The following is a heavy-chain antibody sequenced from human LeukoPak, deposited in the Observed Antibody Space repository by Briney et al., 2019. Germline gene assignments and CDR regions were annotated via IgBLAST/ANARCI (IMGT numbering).Heavy chain of an antibody. CDR3: AKGAYYYGSGSYCFDL. Sequence: PGGSLRLSCAASGFTFSSYWMHWVRQAPGKGLVWVSRINGDGSITTYADSVKGRFTISRDNSKNTLYLQMSSLRAEDTAVYYCAKGAYYYGSGSYCFDLWGRGTLVTVSS. CDR2: INGDGSIT. J-gene: IGHJ2*01. V-gene: IGHV3-74*01. D-gene: IGHD3-10*01. CDR1: GFTFSSYW.